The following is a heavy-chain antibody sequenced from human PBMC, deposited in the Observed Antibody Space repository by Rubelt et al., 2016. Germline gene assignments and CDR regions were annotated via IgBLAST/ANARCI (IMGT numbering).Heavy chain of an antibody. Sequence: PGEGLVWVSRINSDGSSTSYADSVKGRFTISRDNAKNTLYLQMNSLRAEDTAVYYCARNTQNYYYYGMDVWGQGTTVTVSS. V-gene: IGHV3-74*01. CDR3: ARNTQNYYYYGMDV. D-gene: IGHD2-2*02. CDR2: INSDGSST. J-gene: IGHJ6*02.